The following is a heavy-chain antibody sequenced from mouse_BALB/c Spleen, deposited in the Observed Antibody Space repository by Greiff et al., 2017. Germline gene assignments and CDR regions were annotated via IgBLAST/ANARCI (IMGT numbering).Heavy chain of an antibody. J-gene: IGHJ3*01. Sequence: EVQLQQSGPELVKPGASVKMSCKASGYTFTDYYMDWVKQSHGESFEWIGRVNPYNGGTSYNQKFKGKATLTVDKSSSTAYMELNSLTSEDSAVYYCARSGGITFAYWGQGTLVTVSA. CDR2: VNPYNGGT. CDR1: GYTFTDYY. D-gene: IGHD2-4*01. CDR3: ARSGGITFAY. V-gene: IGHV1-19*01.